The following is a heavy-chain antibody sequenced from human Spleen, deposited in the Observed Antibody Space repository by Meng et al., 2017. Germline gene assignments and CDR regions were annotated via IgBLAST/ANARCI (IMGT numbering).Heavy chain of an antibody. Sequence: VRFQGSGQGLVKPSHTLALTYIVSGGSISSGAYSWTWIRQHPGKGLQWIGCIYYSGTTYYNPSLKSLVTISVDTSKNQFSLKLSSVTAADTAVYYCARGGAYCGGDCYPNFDYWGQGTLVTVSS. V-gene: IGHV4-31*01. CDR3: ARGGAYCGGDCYPNFDY. D-gene: IGHD2-21*02. CDR1: GGSISSGAYS. CDR2: IYYSGTT. J-gene: IGHJ4*02.